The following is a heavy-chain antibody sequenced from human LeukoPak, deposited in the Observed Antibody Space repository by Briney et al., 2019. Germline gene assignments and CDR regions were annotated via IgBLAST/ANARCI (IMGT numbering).Heavy chain of an antibody. V-gene: IGHV1-8*01. J-gene: IGHJ4*02. CDR1: GWSFTNYD. CDR3: TREGLDY. Sequence: ASVKVSCKDSGWSFTNYDINWVRQATGQGLEWMGYKNPNSGSSAYAQKFQGRVTITTVASISTAYMEVSGLRSEDTALYYCTREGLDYWGQGTLVTVSS. CDR2: KNPNSGSS.